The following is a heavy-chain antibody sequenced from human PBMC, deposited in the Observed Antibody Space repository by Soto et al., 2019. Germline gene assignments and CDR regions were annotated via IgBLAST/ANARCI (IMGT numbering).Heavy chain of an antibody. CDR2: INSDGSST. D-gene: IGHD6-19*01. Sequence: GGSLRLSCAASGFTFSSYWMHWVRQAPGKGLVWVSRINSDGSSTSYADSVKGRFTISRDNAKNTLYLQMNSLRAEDTAVYYCARDDIAVAGTFFSYYGMDVWGQGTTVTVSS. CDR3: ARDDIAVAGTFFSYYGMDV. J-gene: IGHJ6*02. CDR1: GFTFSSYW. V-gene: IGHV3-74*01.